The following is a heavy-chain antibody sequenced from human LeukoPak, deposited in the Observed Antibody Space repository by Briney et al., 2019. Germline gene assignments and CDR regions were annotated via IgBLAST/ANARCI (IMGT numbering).Heavy chain of an antibody. CDR1: GFTFSSYG. V-gene: IGHV1-46*01. CDR2: INPSGGST. Sequence: GGSLRLSCAASGFTFSSYGMHWVRQAPGQGLEWMGIINPSGGSTSYAQKFQGRVTMTRDTSTSTVYMELSSLRSEDTAVYYCARDRATVRPYGMDVWGQGTTVTVSS. J-gene: IGHJ6*02. CDR3: ARDRATVRPYGMDV. D-gene: IGHD4-11*01.